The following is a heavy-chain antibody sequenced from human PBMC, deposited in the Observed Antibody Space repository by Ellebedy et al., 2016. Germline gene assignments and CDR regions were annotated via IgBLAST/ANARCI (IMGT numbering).Heavy chain of an antibody. CDR2: IDWDDDK. CDR3: ARWWLVGDYYYYGMDV. CDR1: GFSLSTSGMC. J-gene: IGHJ6*02. V-gene: IGHV2-70*11. D-gene: IGHD6-19*01. Sequence: SGPTLVKPTQTLTLTCTFSGFSLSTSGMCVSWIRQPPGKALEWLARIDWDDDKYYSTSLKTRLTISKDTSKNQVVLTMTNMDPVDTATYYCARWWLVGDYYYYGMDVWGQGTTVTVSS.